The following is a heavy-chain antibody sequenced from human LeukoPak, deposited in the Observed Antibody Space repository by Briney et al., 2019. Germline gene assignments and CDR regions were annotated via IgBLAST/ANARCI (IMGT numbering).Heavy chain of an antibody. D-gene: IGHD4-17*01. J-gene: IGHJ4*02. CDR1: GFTFSDYY. CDR2: ISSSGSTI. Sequence: GGSLRLSCAASGFTFSDYYMSWIRQAPGKGLEWVSYISSSGSTIYYADSVKGRFTISRDNAKNSLYLQMNGLRAEDTVVYYCARDPTGGPYGDLLDYWGQGTLVTVSS. V-gene: IGHV3-11*01. CDR3: ARDPTGGPYGDLLDY.